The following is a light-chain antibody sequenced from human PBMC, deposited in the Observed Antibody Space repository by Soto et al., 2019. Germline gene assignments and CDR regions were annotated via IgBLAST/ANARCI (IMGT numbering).Light chain of an antibody. CDR1: QGISNY. Sequence: DVQMTHAPSSLSASVGDRVTITCRVSQGISNYLAWYQQKPGKVPKLLIYAASILQSGVPSRFSGSGSGTDFTLTSSSLQPADVATYYCQKYNSAPRTFGGGTKVEIK. V-gene: IGKV1-27*01. CDR3: QKYNSAPRT. J-gene: IGKJ4*01. CDR2: AAS.